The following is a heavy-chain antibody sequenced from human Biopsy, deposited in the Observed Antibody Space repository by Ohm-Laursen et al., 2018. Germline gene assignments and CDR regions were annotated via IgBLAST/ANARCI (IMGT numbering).Heavy chain of an antibody. CDR1: RDSISNYY. CDR3: TRKPNSLYYFDH. D-gene: IGHD1-14*01. J-gene: IGHJ4*02. Sequence: GTLSLTCTVSRDSISNYYWTWIRQSPGKGLEWIGYIYYTGSTNYDPSVKSRVTISVDTSKNQFSLKLNSVTAADTAVYFCTRKPNSLYYFDHWGQGTLVTASS. V-gene: IGHV4-59*01. CDR2: IYYTGST.